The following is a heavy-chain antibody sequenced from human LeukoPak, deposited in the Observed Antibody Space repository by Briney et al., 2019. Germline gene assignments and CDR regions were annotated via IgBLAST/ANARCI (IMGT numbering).Heavy chain of an antibody. J-gene: IGHJ4*02. V-gene: IGHV3-23*01. CDR1: GFTFSSYA. Sequence: GGSLRLSCAASGFTFSSYAMSWVRQAPGKGLEWVSAISGSGSNTYYADSVKGRFTISRDNSKNTVYLQMNSLRAEDTALYYCAKDMRGLLRTLDFWGQGILVTVSS. CDR2: ISGSGSNT. D-gene: IGHD2-15*01. CDR3: AKDMRGLLRTLDF.